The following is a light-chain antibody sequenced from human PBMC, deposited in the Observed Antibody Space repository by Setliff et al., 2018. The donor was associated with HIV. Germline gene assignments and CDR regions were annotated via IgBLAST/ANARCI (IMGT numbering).Light chain of an antibody. CDR2: DVS. CDR1: SSDVGGYNY. J-gene: IGLJ1*01. V-gene: IGLV2-14*03. CDR3: HSFASNTFYV. Sequence: QSALTQSASVSGSPGQSITISCTGTSSDVGGYNYVSWYQQHPGKAPKLIIYDVSHRPSGLSNRFSGSKSGNTASLTISGLQAEDEADYSCHSFASNTFYVFGTGTKVTVL.